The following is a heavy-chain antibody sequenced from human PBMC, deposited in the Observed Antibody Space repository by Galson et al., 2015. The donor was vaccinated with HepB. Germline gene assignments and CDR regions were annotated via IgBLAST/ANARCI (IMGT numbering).Heavy chain of an antibody. CDR1: GISIAFTGVG. Sequence: PALVKPTQTLTLTCSLSGISIAFTGVGVGWIRQPPGKALEWLALISWDDAKRYNASLKRRLTITKDTSKNQVVLTVTNMDPVDSAKYFCALVVVRGGSFDYWGQGTLVAVSS. D-gene: IGHD2-21*01. CDR3: ALVVVRGGSFDY. CDR2: ISWDDAK. V-gene: IGHV2-5*02. J-gene: IGHJ4*02.